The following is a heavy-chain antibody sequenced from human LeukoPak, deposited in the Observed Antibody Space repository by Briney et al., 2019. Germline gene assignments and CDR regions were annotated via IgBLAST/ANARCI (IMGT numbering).Heavy chain of an antibody. V-gene: IGHV3-30-3*01. CDR2: ISYDGSNK. J-gene: IGHJ4*02. CDR3: AREADNYGDYAYDY. D-gene: IGHD4-17*01. Sequence: PGGSLRLSCAASGLTFSSYAMHWVRQAPGKGLEWVAVISYDGSNKYYADSVKGRFTISRDNSKNTLYLQMNSPRAEDTAVYYCAREADNYGDYAYDYWGQGTLVTVSS. CDR1: GLTFSSYA.